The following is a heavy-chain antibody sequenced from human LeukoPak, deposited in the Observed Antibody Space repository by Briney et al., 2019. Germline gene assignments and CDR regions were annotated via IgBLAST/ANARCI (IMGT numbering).Heavy chain of an antibody. D-gene: IGHD6-19*01. CDR2: IYYSGST. V-gene: IGHV4-39*01. CDR1: GGSISSSSYY. J-gene: IGHJ5*02. CDR3: AGMGIAVAGTAA. Sequence: SETLSLTCTVSGGSISSSSYYWGWIRQPPGKGLEWIGSIYYSGSTYYNPSLKSRVTISVDTSKNRFSLKLSSVTAADTAVYYCAGMGIAVAGTAAWGQGTLVTVSS.